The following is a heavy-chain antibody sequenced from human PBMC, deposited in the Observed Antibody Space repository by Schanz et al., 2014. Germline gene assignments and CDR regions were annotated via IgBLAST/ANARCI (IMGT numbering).Heavy chain of an antibody. CDR3: ARLHYVSARDFDF. CDR1: GYSVSHDH. V-gene: IGHV4-59*08. J-gene: IGHJ4*02. CDR2: IYYGGDA. Sequence: QVQLQESGPGLVKPSETLSLTCTVAGYSVSHDHWSWIRQPPGKGLEYIGYIYYGGDANYNPSLGSRVPFSLDTSKNQFPLKLSSVTAADTAVYYCARLHYVSARDFDFWGQGIPVTVSS. D-gene: IGHD3-16*01.